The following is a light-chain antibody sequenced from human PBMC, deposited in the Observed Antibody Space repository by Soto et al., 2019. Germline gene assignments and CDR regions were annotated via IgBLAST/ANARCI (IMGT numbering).Light chain of an antibody. CDR1: QSISIW. V-gene: IGKV1-5*01. Sequence: DIQMTQSPSTLSASVGDRVTITCRASQSISIWLAWYQQKPGKAPNILIYDASTLVSGVPSRFSGSGSGTEFTLPISSLHPDDFATFYCQQYNNYFSWTFGQGTKVEIK. J-gene: IGKJ1*01. CDR3: QQYNNYFSWT. CDR2: DAS.